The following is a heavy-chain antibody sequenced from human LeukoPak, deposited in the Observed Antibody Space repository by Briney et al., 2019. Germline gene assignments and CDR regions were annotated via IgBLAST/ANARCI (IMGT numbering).Heavy chain of an antibody. CDR3: ARFDDSGCGDY. J-gene: IGHJ4*02. CDR2: IYHSGST. D-gene: IGHD5-12*01. Sequence: SETLSLACTVSGYSISSGYYWGWIRQPPGKGLEWIGSIYHSGSTYYNPSLKSRVTTSVDTSKNQFSLKLSSVTAADTAVYYCARFDDSGCGDYWGQGTLVTVSS. CDR1: GYSISSGYY. V-gene: IGHV4-38-2*02.